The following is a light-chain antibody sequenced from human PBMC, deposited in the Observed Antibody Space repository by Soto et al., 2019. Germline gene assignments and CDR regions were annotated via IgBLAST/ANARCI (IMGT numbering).Light chain of an antibody. CDR3: QQYNNWPPFT. Sequence: IVMTQSPATLSVSPGETVTLSCRASQSIGSNLAWYQQRPGQAPRLLISGASTRATGIPARFSGSGSGTEFTLTISSLQSEDFAVYYCQQYNNWPPFTFGQGTKLEIK. V-gene: IGKV3-15*01. CDR2: GAS. J-gene: IGKJ2*01. CDR1: QSIGSN.